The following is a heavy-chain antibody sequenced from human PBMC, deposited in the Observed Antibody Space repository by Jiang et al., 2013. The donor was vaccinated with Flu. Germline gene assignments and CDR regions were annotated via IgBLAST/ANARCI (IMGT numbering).Heavy chain of an antibody. CDR2: FNPEDGKI. CDR3: ARTGSVGVINWFDP. CDR1: GYTLTELS. J-gene: IGHJ5*02. D-gene: IGHD3-10*01. V-gene: IGHV1-24*01. Sequence: SGAEVKKPGASVKVSCKVSGYTLTELSMHWVRQAPGQGLEWMGGFNPEDGKIIYAQNFQGRVTMTEDTSTDTVYMELSSLRSEDTAVYYCARTGSVGVINWFDPWGQGTLVTVSS.